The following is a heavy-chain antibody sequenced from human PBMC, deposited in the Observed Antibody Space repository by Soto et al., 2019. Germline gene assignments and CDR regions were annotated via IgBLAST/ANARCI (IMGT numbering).Heavy chain of an antibody. CDR3: ARGSLYYDFWSGYYTAGGMDV. CDR1: GYTFTSYD. CDR2: MNPNSGNT. Sequence: GASVKVSCKASGYTFTSYDINWVRQATGQGLEWMGWMNPNSGNTGYAQKFQGRVTMTRNTSISTAYMELSSLRSEDTAVYYCARGSLYYDFWSGYYTAGGMDVWGQGTTVTVSS. D-gene: IGHD3-3*01. J-gene: IGHJ6*02. V-gene: IGHV1-8*01.